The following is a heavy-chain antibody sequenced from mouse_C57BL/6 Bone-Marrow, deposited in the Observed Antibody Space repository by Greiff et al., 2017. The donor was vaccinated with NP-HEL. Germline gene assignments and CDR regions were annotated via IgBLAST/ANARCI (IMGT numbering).Heavy chain of an antibody. V-gene: IGHV1-26*01. D-gene: IGHD4-1*01. CDR3: ARSDWDPSYYAMVY. CDR1: GYTFTDYY. J-gene: IGHJ4*01. CDR2: INPNNGGT. Sequence: EVQLQQSGPELVKPGASVKISCKASGYTFTDYYMNWVKQSHGKSLEWIGDINPNNGGTSYNQKFKGKATLTVDKSSSTAYMELRSLTSEDSAVYYCARSDWDPSYYAMVYWGQGTSVTVSS.